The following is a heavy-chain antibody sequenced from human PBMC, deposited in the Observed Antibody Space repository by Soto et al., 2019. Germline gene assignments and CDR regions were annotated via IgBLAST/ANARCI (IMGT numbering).Heavy chain of an antibody. CDR1: GFTFSGSA. D-gene: IGHD1-26*01. V-gene: IGHV3-73*01. CDR2: IRSKANSYAT. CDR3: TRSVSHWEKNEFDI. J-gene: IGHJ3*02. Sequence: GGSLRLSCAASGFTFSGSAMHWVRQASGKGLEWVGRIRSKANSYATAYAASVKGRFTISRDDSKNTAYLQMNGLKTEDTAVYYCTRSVSHWEKNEFDIWGQGTRVTVAS.